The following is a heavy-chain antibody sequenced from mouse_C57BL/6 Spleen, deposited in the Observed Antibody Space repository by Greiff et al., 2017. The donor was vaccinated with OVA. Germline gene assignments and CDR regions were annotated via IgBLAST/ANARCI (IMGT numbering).Heavy chain of an antibody. D-gene: IGHD4-1*01. Sequence: QVQLQQPGAELVRPGSSVKLSCKASGYTFTSYWMHWVKQRPIQGLEWIGNIDPSDSETHYNQKFKDKATLTVDKSSSTAYMQRSSLTSEDSAVYYCARGLGRGYAMDYWGQGTSVTVSS. CDR3: ARGLGRGYAMDY. CDR1: GYTFTSYW. CDR2: IDPSDSET. V-gene: IGHV1-52*01. J-gene: IGHJ4*01.